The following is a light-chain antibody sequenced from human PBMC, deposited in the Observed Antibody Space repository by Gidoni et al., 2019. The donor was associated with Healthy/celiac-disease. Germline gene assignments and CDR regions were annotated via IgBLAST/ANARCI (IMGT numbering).Light chain of an antibody. V-gene: IGLV1-40*01. CDR3: QSYDSSLSGYYV. CDR2: GNC. CDR1: SSNIGAGYD. J-gene: IGLJ1*01. Sequence: QSVLTQPPSVSGAPGQRVTISCTGSSSNIGAGYDVHWYQQLPGTAPKLPTYGNCNRPAGVPDRFSVSKSGTSASLAIAGLQAEDEADYYCQSYDSSLSGYYVFGTGTKVTVL.